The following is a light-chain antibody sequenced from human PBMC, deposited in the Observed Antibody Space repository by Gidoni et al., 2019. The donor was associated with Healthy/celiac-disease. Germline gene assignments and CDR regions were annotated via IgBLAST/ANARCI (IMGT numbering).Light chain of an antibody. CDR2: GAS. V-gene: IGKV3-20*01. J-gene: IGKJ3*01. CDR3: QQYGSSSFT. CDR1: QSVSSSY. Sequence: EIVLTQSPGTLSLSPGERATLSCRASQSVSSSYLAWYQQKPGQAPRLIIYGASSRATGIPDRFSGSGSGTDFTLTISRLEPEDFAVYYCQQYGSSSFTFGPGTKVDIK.